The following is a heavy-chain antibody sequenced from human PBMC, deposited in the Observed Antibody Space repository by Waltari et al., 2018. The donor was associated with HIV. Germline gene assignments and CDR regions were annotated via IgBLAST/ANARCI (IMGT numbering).Heavy chain of an antibody. V-gene: IGHV4-34*01. CDR1: GGSFSGYY. Sequence: QVQLQQWGAGLLKPSETLSLTCAVYGGSFSGYYWSWLRQPPGKGLEWIGEINPSGSTNYYPYPKRRVTISVDTSKNRFSLKLSSVTAADTAVYYCARGRGEYSSGPSRGLVDYWGQGTLVTVSS. D-gene: IGHD6-19*01. J-gene: IGHJ4*02. CDR3: ARGRGEYSSGPSRGLVDY. CDR2: INPSGST.